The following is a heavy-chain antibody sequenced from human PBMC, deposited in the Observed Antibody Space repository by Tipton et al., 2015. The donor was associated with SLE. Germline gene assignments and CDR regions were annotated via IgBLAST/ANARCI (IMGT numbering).Heavy chain of an antibody. J-gene: IGHJ3*02. CDR3: AGGHGPSAFDI. Sequence: GLVKPSETLSLTCTVSGGSISSYYWSWIRQPPGKGLEWIGYIYYSGSTNYNPSLKSRVTISVDTSKNQFSLKLSSVTAADTAVYYCAGGHGPSAFDIWGQGTMVTVSS. D-gene: IGHD3-16*01. CDR1: GGSISSYY. CDR2: IYYSGST. V-gene: IGHV4-59*01.